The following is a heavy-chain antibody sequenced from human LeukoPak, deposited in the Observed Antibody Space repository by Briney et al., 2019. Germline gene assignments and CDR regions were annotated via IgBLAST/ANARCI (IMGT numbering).Heavy chain of an antibody. Sequence: GESLKISCKGSGYSFTSYWIGWVRQGPGKGLEWMGIIYPGDSDTRYSPSFQGQVNISADKSISTAYLQWGSLKASDTAMYYCARGPEMATINFFDYWGQGSLVTVSS. D-gene: IGHD5-24*01. CDR1: GYSFTSYW. CDR3: ARGPEMATINFFDY. V-gene: IGHV5-51*01. J-gene: IGHJ4*02. CDR2: IYPGDSDT.